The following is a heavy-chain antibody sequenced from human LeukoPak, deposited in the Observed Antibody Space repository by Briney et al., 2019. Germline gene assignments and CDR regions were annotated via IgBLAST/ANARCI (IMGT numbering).Heavy chain of an antibody. Sequence: QPGGSLRLSCAASGFNFSSHWIHWVRQAPGKGLVWVSRIKDDGSHTNYADSVKGRFTISRDNAKNTLSLQMNSLRAEDTAVYYCARGSGIITGIDEWGQGTLVTVSS. D-gene: IGHD6-25*01. CDR1: GFNFSSHW. J-gene: IGHJ4*02. CDR3: ARGSGIITGIDE. CDR2: IKDDGSHT. V-gene: IGHV3-74*01.